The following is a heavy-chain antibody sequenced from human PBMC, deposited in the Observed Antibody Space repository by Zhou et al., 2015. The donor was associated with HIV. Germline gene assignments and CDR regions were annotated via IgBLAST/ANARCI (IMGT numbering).Heavy chain of an antibody. CDR1: GGTFSDYS. V-gene: IGHV1-69*06. CDR2: IIPLFPTP. Sequence: QAQLVQSGAEVKKPGASVKVSCESSGGTFSDYSINWVRQAPGQGLEWMGGIIPLFPTPNYAETFQGRLTITADRSSGTAYMELTRLTSDDTAVYYCARATTPQPSLSSFLTWGQGTLISVSS. D-gene: IGHD1-1*01. J-gene: IGHJ1*01. CDR3: ARATTPQPSLSSFLT.